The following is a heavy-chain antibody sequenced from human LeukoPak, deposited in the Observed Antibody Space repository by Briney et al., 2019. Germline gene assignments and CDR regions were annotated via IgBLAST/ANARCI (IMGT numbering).Heavy chain of an antibody. Sequence: GGSLKLSCAASGNYWMYWVRQAPGKGLVWVSHINSDGSWTSYADSVKGRFTISKDNAKNTVYLQMNSLRAEDTAVYYCVSFYETYWGRGTLVTVSS. D-gene: IGHD2/OR15-2a*01. CDR3: VSFYETY. J-gene: IGHJ4*02. CDR1: GNYW. V-gene: IGHV3-74*01. CDR2: INSDGSWT.